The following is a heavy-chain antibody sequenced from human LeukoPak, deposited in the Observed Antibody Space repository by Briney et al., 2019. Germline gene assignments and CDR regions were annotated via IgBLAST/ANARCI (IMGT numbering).Heavy chain of an antibody. D-gene: IGHD3-10*01. V-gene: IGHV4-34*01. Sequence: PSETLSLTCAVYGGSFSAYYWSWIRQPPGKGLEWIGEINHSGSTNYNPSLKGRVTISVDTSKNQFSLKLSSVTAADTALYYCAKTVVRGVIIRGNWFDPWGQGTLVTVSS. J-gene: IGHJ5*02. CDR1: GGSFSAYY. CDR3: AKTVVRGVIIRGNWFDP. CDR2: INHSGST.